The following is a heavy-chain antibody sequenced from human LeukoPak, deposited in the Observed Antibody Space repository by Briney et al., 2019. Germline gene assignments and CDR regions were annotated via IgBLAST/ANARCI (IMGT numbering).Heavy chain of an antibody. D-gene: IGHD2-2*01. V-gene: IGHV1-8*01. J-gene: IGHJ6*02. CDR3: ARGRYCSTTTYYYYGMDV. CDR2: MNPNSGNT. Sequence: ASVKVSCKASGYTFTSYDINWVRQATGQGLEWMGWMNPNSGNTGYAQKFQGRVTMTRNTSISTAYMELSSLRSEDTAVYYCARGRYCSTTTYYYYGMDVWGQGTTVTVSS. CDR1: GYTFTSYD.